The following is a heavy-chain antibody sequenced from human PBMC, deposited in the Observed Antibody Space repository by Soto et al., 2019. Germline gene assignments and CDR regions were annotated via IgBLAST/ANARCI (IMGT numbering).Heavy chain of an antibody. CDR1: GYSVSSGDFY. Sequence: SETLSLTCSVSGYSVSSGDFYWSWIRQHPGKGLEWLGFIDPTGGDHYNPSLKSRLNILIDTSNNQFSLRLNSVTAADTAVYYCATGQVAGPQADAAYLEYWGLGLLV. J-gene: IGHJ4*02. CDR2: IDPTGGD. CDR3: ATGQVAGPQADAAYLEY. V-gene: IGHV4-31*03. D-gene: IGHD6-19*01.